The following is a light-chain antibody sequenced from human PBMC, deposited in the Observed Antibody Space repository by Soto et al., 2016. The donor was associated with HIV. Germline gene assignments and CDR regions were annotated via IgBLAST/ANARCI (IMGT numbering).Light chain of an antibody. CDR3: NSRDSSDNHWV. CDR2: GKN. J-gene: IGLJ3*02. V-gene: IGLV3-19*01. CDR1: SLRSYY. Sequence: SSELTQDPAVSVALGQTVRITCQGDSLRSYYASWYQQKPGQAPVLVIYGKNNRPSGIPDRFSGSSSGNTASLTITGAQAEDEADYYCNSRDSSDNHWVSGGGDQADRP.